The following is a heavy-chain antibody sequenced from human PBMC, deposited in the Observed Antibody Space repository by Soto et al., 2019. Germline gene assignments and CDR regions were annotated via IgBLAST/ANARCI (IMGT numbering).Heavy chain of an antibody. CDR1: GYTFTNYY. J-gene: IGHJ4*02. CDR3: ARGDNDY. CDR2: IHPDGGHT. V-gene: IGHV1-46*01. Sequence: GASVKVSCKASGYTFTNYYVQWVRQAPGQGLEWMGVIHPDGGHTTYSQKFQDRVTMTRDNSKSTIYMELSSLRSEDKAVYYCARGDNDYWGQGTMVTVYS.